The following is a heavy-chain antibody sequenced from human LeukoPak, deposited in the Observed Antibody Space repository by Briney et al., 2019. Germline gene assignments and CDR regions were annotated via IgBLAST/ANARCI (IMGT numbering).Heavy chain of an antibody. CDR1: GGSISSSSHY. CDR2: INYSGST. J-gene: IGHJ4*02. V-gene: IGHV4-39*07. CDR3: ARGRSGSSHFDY. D-gene: IGHD1-26*01. Sequence: SETLSLTCTVSGGSISSSSHYWSWIRQPPGKGLEWIASINYSGSTYYNPSLKSRVTISVDTSKNQFSLTLTSVTAADTAVYYCARGRSGSSHFDYWGQGTLVAVSS.